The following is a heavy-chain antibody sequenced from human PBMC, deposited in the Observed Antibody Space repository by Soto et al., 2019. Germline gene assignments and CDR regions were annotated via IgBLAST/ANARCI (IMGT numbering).Heavy chain of an antibody. D-gene: IGHD3-16*01. CDR1: GHSLTDLS. CDR3: ATTRTTYVYDFDS. Sequence: ASVKVSCKXAGHSLTDLSMHWVRQGPGRGLEWLGGFDPEEGEIIYAQNFQGRIRLTEDTSTDTAFMELNSLKSEDTAIYYCATTRTTYVYDFDSWGQGTLVTVSS. V-gene: IGHV1-24*01. CDR2: FDPEEGEI. J-gene: IGHJ4*02.